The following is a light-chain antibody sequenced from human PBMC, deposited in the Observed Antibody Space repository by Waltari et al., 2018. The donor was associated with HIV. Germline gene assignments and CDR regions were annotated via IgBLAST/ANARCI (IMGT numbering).Light chain of an antibody. CDR2: ESS. J-gene: IGLJ1*01. CDR3: CAYAGSYTLYV. CDR1: SSDVGGYNY. V-gene: IGLV2-11*01. Sequence: QSALTQPRSVSGSPGQSVTISCTGTSSDVGGYNYVSWYQQHPGKAPQLRIYESSKRTAGGPDRISGSNSRNTASLTISVLQGEDEAVYYCCAYAGSYTLYVFGTGTKVTVL.